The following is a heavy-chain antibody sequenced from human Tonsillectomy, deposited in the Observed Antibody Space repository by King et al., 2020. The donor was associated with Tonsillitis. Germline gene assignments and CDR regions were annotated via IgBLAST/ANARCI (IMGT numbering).Heavy chain of an antibody. V-gene: IGHV3-33*01. CDR2: IWYDGSNK. J-gene: IGHJ4*02. CDR3: ARDGGEEMAY. CDR1: GFTFSSYG. D-gene: IGHD5-24*01. Sequence: GQRGEAGGGVVQPGRSLRLSCAASGFTFSSYGLHWVRQAPGKGLEWVAVIWYDGSNKYYADSVKGRFTISRDNSKNTLYLQMNSLRAEDTAVYYCARDGGEEMAYWGQGTLVTVSS.